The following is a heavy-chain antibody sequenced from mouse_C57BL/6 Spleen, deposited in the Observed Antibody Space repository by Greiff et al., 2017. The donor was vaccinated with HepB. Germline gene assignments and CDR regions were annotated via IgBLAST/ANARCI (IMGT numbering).Heavy chain of an antibody. D-gene: IGHD1-1*01. CDR1: GYTFTSYW. CDR2: IDPSDSYT. V-gene: IGHV1-59*01. CDR3: ARGLITTVVARGAMDY. J-gene: IGHJ4*01. Sequence: QVQLQQPGAELVRPGTSVKLSCKASGYTFTSYWMHWVKQRPGQGLEWIGVIDPSDSYTNYNQKFKGKATLTVDTSSSTAYMQLSSLTSEDSAVYYCARGLITTVVARGAMDYWGQGTSVTVSS.